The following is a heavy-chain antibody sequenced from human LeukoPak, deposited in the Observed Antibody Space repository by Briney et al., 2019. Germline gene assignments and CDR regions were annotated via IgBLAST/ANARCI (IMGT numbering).Heavy chain of an antibody. CDR2: TYYRSKWYN. D-gene: IGHD6-19*01. CDR3: ARDLGTSGWYTFDF. Sequence: SQTLSVTCAISGDSVSSNNGAWNWIRQSPSRGLEWLGRTYYRSKWYNDYAEFIQGRITINPDTSKNQFSPQLNSVTPEDTAVYYCARDLGTSGWYTFDFWGQGTLVTVSS. CDR1: GDSVSSNNGA. J-gene: IGHJ4*02. V-gene: IGHV6-1*01.